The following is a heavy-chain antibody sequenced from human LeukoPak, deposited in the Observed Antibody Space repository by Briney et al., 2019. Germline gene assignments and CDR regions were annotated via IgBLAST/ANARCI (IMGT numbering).Heavy chain of an antibody. CDR1: GYSFHDFG. Sequence: ASVKVSCKASGYSFHDFGISWVRQAPGQGLEWMGWISTEIGNTNYAQRLQGRVTMTRDTSTSTVYMELTSLTSDDTAVYYCARDRYGYCGGGSCFLFDYWGQGILVTVSS. CDR2: ISTEIGNT. J-gene: IGHJ4*02. V-gene: IGHV1-18*04. CDR3: ARDRYGYCGGGSCFLFDY. D-gene: IGHD2-15*01.